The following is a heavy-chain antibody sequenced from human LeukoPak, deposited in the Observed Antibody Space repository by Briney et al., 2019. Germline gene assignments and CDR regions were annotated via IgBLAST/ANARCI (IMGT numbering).Heavy chain of an antibody. CDR1: GASITSYY. CDR2: IYNYGST. D-gene: IGHD4-17*01. V-gene: IGHV4-59*01. J-gene: IGHJ4*01. CDR3: ARGVGYGDSRHYDH. Sequence: SETLSLTCTVSGASITSYYWTWIRQSPEKGMEWIWYIYNYGSTNSEPSLKSRLSISDDTAKNQFSLNVKSVTAADTAVYYRARGVGYGDSRHYDHWGHGIQVTVSS.